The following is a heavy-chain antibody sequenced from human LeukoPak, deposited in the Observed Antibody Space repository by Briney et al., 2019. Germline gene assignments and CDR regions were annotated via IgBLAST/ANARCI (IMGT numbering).Heavy chain of an antibody. CDR3: AGSLKFITMIPHY. V-gene: IGHV1-69*13. D-gene: IGHD3-22*01. CDR1: GGTFSSYA. J-gene: IGHJ4*02. CDR2: IIPIFGTV. Sequence: VASVKVSCKASGGTFSSYAISWVRQAPGQGLEWMGGIIPIFGTVNYAQKFQGRVTITADESTSTAYMELSSLRSEDTAVFYCAGSLKFITMIPHYWGQGTLVTVSS.